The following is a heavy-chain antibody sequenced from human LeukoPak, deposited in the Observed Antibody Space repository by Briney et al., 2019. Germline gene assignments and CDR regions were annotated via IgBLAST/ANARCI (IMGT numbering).Heavy chain of an antibody. CDR2: ISYDGSVK. CDR1: GFTFSSYA. V-gene: IGHV3-30*03. Sequence: GGSLRLSCAASGFTFSSYAMHWVRQAPGKGLEWVTVISYDGSVKFYADSVKGRFTISRDNAKNSLYLEMNSLRDEDTAVYYCARVHRGYSYGRLDYWGQGTLVTVSS. CDR3: ARVHRGYSYGRLDY. D-gene: IGHD5-18*01. J-gene: IGHJ4*02.